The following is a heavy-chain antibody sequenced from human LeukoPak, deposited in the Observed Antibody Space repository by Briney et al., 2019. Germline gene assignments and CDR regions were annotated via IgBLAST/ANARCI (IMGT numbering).Heavy chain of an antibody. CDR3: ATNWNYRFDY. D-gene: IGHD1-7*01. CDR1: GFNISDFW. Sequence: GGSLRLSCAASGFNISDFWMTWVRQAPGKGLEWVANIKEDGTEKHLVDSVKGRFTISRDNAKNSLYLQMNSLRAEDTAVYYCATNWNYRFDYWGQGTLVTVSS. CDR2: IKEDGTEK. J-gene: IGHJ4*02. V-gene: IGHV3-7*01.